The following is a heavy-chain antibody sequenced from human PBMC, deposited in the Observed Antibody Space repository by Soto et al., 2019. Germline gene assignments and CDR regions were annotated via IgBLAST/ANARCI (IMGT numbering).Heavy chain of an antibody. CDR1: GFTFSSYG. D-gene: IGHD1-7*01. Sequence: GGSLRLSCAASGFTFSSYGMHWVRQAPGKGLEWVAVIWYDGSNKYYADSVKGRFTISRDNSKNTLYLQMNSLRAEDTAVYYCARGNWNYYFDYWGQGTLVTVSS. V-gene: IGHV3-33*01. J-gene: IGHJ4*02. CDR2: IWYDGSNK. CDR3: ARGNWNYYFDY.